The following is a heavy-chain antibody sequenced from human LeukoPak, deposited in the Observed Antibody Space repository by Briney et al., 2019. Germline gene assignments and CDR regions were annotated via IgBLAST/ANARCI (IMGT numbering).Heavy chain of an antibody. CDR3: ARHSGSSPHYFDY. J-gene: IGHJ4*02. V-gene: IGHV4-59*08. Sequence: PSETLSLTCTVSGGSISSYYWSWLRQPPGKGLEWIGFIYYSGSTHYKSSLKSRVTISVDTSKNQFSLRLSSVTAADAAVYYCARHSGSSPHYFDYWGQGTLVTVSS. CDR2: IYYSGST. D-gene: IGHD1-26*01. CDR1: GGSISSYY.